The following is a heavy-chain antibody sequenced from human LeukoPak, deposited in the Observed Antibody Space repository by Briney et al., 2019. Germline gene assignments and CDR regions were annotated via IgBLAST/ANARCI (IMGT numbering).Heavy chain of an antibody. J-gene: IGHJ4*02. Sequence: SLTLSRPSSGFTFGRYEMNGVRQAPGKGLEWVSYISSSGSTIYYADSVKGRFTISRDNAKNSLYLQMNSLRAEDTAVYYCARDEEGSPRSSSWYAYFDYWGQGTLVTVSS. D-gene: IGHD6-13*01. CDR2: ISSSGSTI. CDR3: ARDEEGSPRSSSWYAYFDY. V-gene: IGHV3-48*03. CDR1: GFTFGRYE.